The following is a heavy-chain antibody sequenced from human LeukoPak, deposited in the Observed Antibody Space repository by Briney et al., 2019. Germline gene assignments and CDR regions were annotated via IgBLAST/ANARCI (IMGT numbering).Heavy chain of an antibody. CDR1: GGTFSSYA. J-gene: IGHJ5*02. V-gene: IGHV1-69*05. Sequence: ASVKVSCKAPGGTFSSYAISWVRQAPGQGLEWMGGIIPIFGTANYAQKFQGRVTITTDESTSTAYMELSSLRSEDTAVYYCASLPYYYDSSGTPWGQGTLVTVSS. D-gene: IGHD3-22*01. CDR3: ASLPYYYDSSGTP. CDR2: IIPIFGTA.